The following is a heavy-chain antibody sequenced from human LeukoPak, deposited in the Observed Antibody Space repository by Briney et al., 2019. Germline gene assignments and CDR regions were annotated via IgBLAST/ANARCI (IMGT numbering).Heavy chain of an antibody. D-gene: IGHD3-22*01. Sequence: ASVKVSCKASGYTLTGYCMHWVRQAPGQGLEWMGWINPNSGGTNYAQKFQGRVTMTRDTSISTAYMELSRLRSDDTAVYYCARSHNSYYYDSSGYYYPDYWGQGTLVTVSS. CDR2: INPNSGGT. V-gene: IGHV1-2*02. CDR1: GYTLTGYC. CDR3: ARSHNSYYYDSSGYYYPDY. J-gene: IGHJ4*02.